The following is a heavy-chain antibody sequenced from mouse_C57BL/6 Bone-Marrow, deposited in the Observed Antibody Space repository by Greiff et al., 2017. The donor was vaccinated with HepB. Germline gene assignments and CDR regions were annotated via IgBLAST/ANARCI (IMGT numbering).Heavy chain of an antibody. CDR2: INPSTGGT. CDR1: GYSFTGYY. Sequence: EVHLVESGPELVKPGASVKISCKASGYSFTGYYMNWVKQSPEKSLEWIGEINPSTGGTTYNQKFKAKATLTVDKSSSTAYMQLKSLTSEDSAVYYCAREGGLLPFAYWGQGTLVTVSA. V-gene: IGHV1-42*01. D-gene: IGHD2-10*01. CDR3: AREGGLLPFAY. J-gene: IGHJ3*01.